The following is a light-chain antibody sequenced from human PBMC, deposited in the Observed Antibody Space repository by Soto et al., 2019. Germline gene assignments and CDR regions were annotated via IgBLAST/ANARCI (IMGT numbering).Light chain of an antibody. CDR1: QSISSSY. Sequence: EIVLTQSPGTLSLFPGERATLSCRASQSISSSYLAWYQQKPGLAPRLLIHGASNRATGIPDRFSGAGSGTDFTLTISRLEPEDFAVYYCHQYGSAPAWTFGQGTKVEIK. CDR2: GAS. J-gene: IGKJ1*01. V-gene: IGKV3-20*01. CDR3: HQYGSAPAWT.